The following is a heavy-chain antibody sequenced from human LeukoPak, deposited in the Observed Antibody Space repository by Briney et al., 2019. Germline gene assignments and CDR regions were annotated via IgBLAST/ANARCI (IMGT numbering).Heavy chain of an antibody. D-gene: IGHD2-2*01. CDR1: GGTISSYA. Sequence: GASVKVSCKASGGTISSYAISWVRQAPGQGLEWMGGIIPIFGTANYAQKFQGRVTITADESTSTAYMELSSLRSEDTAVYYCARERGDIVVVPAAGLYNWFDPWGQGTLVTVSS. J-gene: IGHJ5*02. CDR2: IIPIFGTA. V-gene: IGHV1-69*13. CDR3: ARERGDIVVVPAAGLYNWFDP.